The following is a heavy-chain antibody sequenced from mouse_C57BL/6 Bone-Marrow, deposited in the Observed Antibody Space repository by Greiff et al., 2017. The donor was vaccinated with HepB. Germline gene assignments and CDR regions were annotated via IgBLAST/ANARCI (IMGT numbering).Heavy chain of an antibody. J-gene: IGHJ4*01. CDR3: ARDSNYEFYAMDY. Sequence: QVQLQQPGAELVKPGASVKLSCKASGYTFTSYWMHWVKQRPGQGLEWIGMIHPNSGSTNYNEKFKSKATLTVDKSSSTAYMQLSSLTSEDSAVYYCARDSNYEFYAMDYWGQGTSVTVSS. CDR1: GYTFTSYW. CDR2: IHPNSGST. V-gene: IGHV1-64*01. D-gene: IGHD2-5*01.